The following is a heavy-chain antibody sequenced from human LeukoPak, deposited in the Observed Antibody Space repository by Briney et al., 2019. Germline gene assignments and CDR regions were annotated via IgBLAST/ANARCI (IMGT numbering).Heavy chain of an antibody. CDR2: ISYDGSNK. Sequence: GRSLRLSCAASGFTFSSYAMHWVRQAPGKGLEWVAVISYDGSNKYYADSVKGRFTISRDNSKNTLYLQMNSLRAEDTAVYYCARGRNNLDGQYYFDYWGQGTLVTVSS. V-gene: IGHV3-30-3*01. CDR3: ARGRNNLDGQYYFDY. CDR1: GFTFSSYA. D-gene: IGHD1/OR15-1a*01. J-gene: IGHJ4*02.